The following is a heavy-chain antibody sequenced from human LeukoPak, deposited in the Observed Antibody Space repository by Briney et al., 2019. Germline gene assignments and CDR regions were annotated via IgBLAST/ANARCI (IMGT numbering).Heavy chain of an antibody. CDR3: ARQPGSSWYHYYYYMDV. D-gene: IGHD6-13*01. CDR2: IYTSGST. V-gene: IGHV4-4*07. Sequence: PSETLSLTCTVSGGSISSYYWSWIRQPAGKGLEWIGRIYTSGSTNYNPSLKSRVTMSVDTSKNQFSLKPSSVTAADTAVYYCARQPGSSWYHYYYYMDVWGKGTTVTVSS. CDR1: GGSISSYY. J-gene: IGHJ6*03.